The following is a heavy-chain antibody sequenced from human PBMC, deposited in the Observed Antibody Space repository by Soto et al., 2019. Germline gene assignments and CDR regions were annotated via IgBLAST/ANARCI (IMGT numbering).Heavy chain of an antibody. CDR2: TSSSSSYI. Sequence: PGGSLRLSCAASGFTFSSYSMNWVRQAPGKGLEWVSSTSSSSSYIYYADSVKGRFTISRDNAKNSLYLQMNSLRAEDTAVYYCLWNLEWLLFLDYYYYGMDVWGQGTTVTVSS. J-gene: IGHJ6*02. D-gene: IGHD3-3*01. CDR1: GFTFSSYS. CDR3: LWNLEWLLFLDYYYYGMDV. V-gene: IGHV3-21*01.